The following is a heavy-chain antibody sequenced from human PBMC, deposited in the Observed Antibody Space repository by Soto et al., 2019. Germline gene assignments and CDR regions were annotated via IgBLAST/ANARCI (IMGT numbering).Heavy chain of an antibody. CDR3: ARPRHSSSWYNWYFDL. D-gene: IGHD6-13*01. Sequence: QLQLQESGPGLVKPSETLSLTCTVSGGSISSSSYYWGWIRQPPGKGLEWIGSIYYSGSTYYNPSLKSRVTISVDTSKNQFSLKLSSVTAADTAVYYCARPRHSSSWYNWYFDLWGRGTLVTVSS. CDR2: IYYSGST. CDR1: GGSISSSSYY. J-gene: IGHJ2*01. V-gene: IGHV4-39*01.